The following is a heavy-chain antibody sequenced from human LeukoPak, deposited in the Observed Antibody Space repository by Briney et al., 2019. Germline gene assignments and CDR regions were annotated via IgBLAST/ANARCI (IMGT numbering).Heavy chain of an antibody. Sequence: PGRSLRLSCAASGFTFSSYAMSWVRQAPGKGLEWVSAISGSGGSTYYADSVKGRFTISRDNSKNTLYLQMNSLRAEDTAVYYCAKDRHGYYDSSGFWFDPWGQGTLVTVSS. D-gene: IGHD3-22*01. CDR1: GFTFSSYA. V-gene: IGHV3-23*01. CDR2: ISGSGGST. J-gene: IGHJ5*02. CDR3: AKDRHGYYDSSGFWFDP.